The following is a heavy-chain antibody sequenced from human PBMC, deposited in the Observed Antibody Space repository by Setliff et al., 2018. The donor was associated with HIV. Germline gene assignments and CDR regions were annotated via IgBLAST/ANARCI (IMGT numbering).Heavy chain of an antibody. Sequence: SETLSLTCTVAGGSLSNYYWSWLRQSPGKGPEWIWYIYASRSTNHNPSLKSRVTISPDTSKNQFSLKLSSVTAADTAVYYCARCRLNGGFNLWGQGTLVTVAS. CDR2: IYASRST. CDR1: GGSLSNYY. J-gene: IGHJ5*02. V-gene: IGHV4-4*09. CDR3: ARCRLNGGFNL. D-gene: IGHD7-27*01.